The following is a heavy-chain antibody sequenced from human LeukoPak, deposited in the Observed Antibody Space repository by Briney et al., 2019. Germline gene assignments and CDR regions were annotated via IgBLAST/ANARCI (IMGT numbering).Heavy chain of an antibody. Sequence: PSETLSLTCTLSGGSISSYYWSWIRQPPGKGLEWIGYIHYSGTTNYNPSLKSRVTISVDTSKNQFSLKLSSVTAAETAVYYCARGGTSNWFDPWGQGTLVTVSS. CDR2: IHYSGTT. CDR3: ARGGTSNWFDP. CDR1: GGSISSYY. V-gene: IGHV4-59*12. J-gene: IGHJ5*02.